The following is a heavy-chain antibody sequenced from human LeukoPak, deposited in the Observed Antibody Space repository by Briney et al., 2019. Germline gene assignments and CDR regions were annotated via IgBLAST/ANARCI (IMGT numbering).Heavy chain of an antibody. J-gene: IGHJ3*01. V-gene: IGHV1-2*02. CDR3: AHKRGGVSYYFRGTYDAFDV. D-gene: IGHD1-26*01. Sequence: ASVKVSCKASGYTFTSYGISWVRQAPGQGLEWMGWINPNSGDTNYAQNFQGRVTMTRDTSITTAYMDLRRLRSDDTAVYYCAHKRGGVSYYFRGTYDAFDVWGQGTMVTVSS. CDR2: INPNSGDT. CDR1: GYTFTSYG.